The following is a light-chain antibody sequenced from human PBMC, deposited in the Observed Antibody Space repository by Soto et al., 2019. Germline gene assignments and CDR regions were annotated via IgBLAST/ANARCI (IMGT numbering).Light chain of an antibody. CDR1: SSDVGNYNY. Sequence: QSALTQPASVSGSPGQSITISCTGTSSDVGNYNYVSWYQQYPGRVPKLLIHMVSNRPSGVSNRFSGSKSGNTASLTISGLQAEDEGDYYCSSYTSSSTVVFGGGTKVTVL. CDR2: MVS. J-gene: IGLJ2*01. CDR3: SSYTSSSTVV. V-gene: IGLV2-14*01.